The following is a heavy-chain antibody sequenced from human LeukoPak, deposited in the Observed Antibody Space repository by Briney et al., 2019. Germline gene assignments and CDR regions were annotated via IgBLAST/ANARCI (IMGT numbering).Heavy chain of an antibody. Sequence: GGSLRLSCAASGLTFSSYAMSWVRQAPGKGLEWASAISGSGGSTYYADSVKGRFTISRDNSKNTLYLQMNSLRAEDTAVYYCAKGGELYDYVWGSYRRPRFDYWGQGTLVTVSS. CDR2: ISGSGGST. J-gene: IGHJ4*02. V-gene: IGHV3-23*01. CDR1: GLTFSSYA. D-gene: IGHD3-16*02. CDR3: AKGGELYDYVWGSYRRPRFDY.